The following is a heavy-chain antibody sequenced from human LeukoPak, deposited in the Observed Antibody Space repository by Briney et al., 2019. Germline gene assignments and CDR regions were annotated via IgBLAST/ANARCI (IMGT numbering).Heavy chain of an antibody. D-gene: IGHD3-3*01. V-gene: IGHV3-21*01. J-gene: IGHJ6*03. CDR3: ARGYDFWSAYYSTQPDYYYYYMDV. Sequence: GGSLRLSCAASGFTFSSYNMKWVRRAPGKGREGVSSISNSSSYIYYADSVKGRFTISRDNAKNSLYLQMNSLRAEDTAVYYCARGYDFWSAYYSTQPDYYYYYMDVWGKGTTVTVSS. CDR1: GFTFSSYN. CDR2: ISNSSSYI.